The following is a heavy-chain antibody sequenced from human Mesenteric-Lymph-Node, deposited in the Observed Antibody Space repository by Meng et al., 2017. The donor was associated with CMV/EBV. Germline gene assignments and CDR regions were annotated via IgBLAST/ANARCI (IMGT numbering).Heavy chain of an antibody. Sequence: GGSLRLSCAASGFTFSNAWMSWVRQAPGKGLEWVGRIKSKTDGGTTDYAAPVKGRFTISRDDSKNTLYLQMNSLKTEDTAVYYCTTDVVIADDAFDIWGQGTMVTVSS. CDR2: IKSKTDGGTT. D-gene: IGHD2-21*01. CDR3: TTDVVIADDAFDI. J-gene: IGHJ3*02. V-gene: IGHV3-15*01. CDR1: GFTFSNAW.